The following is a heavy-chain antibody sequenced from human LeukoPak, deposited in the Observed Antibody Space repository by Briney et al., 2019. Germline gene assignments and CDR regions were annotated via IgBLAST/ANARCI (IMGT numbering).Heavy chain of an antibody. CDR2: ISAFNGKT. Sequence: ASVKVSCKASGYTFTNYGISWVRQAPGEGLEWVGWISAFNGKTNYARKLQGRVTMTTDTSTTNTYKELSSLRSDDTTVYYCAIYIYDYDRSDYAYVHYFDYWGQGTLVTVSS. V-gene: IGHV1-18*01. D-gene: IGHD3-22*01. CDR1: GYTFTNYG. J-gene: IGHJ4*02. CDR3: AIYIYDYDRSDYAYVHYFDY.